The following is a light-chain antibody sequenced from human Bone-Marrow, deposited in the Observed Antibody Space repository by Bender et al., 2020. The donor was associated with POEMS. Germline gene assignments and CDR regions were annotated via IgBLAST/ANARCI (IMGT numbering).Light chain of an antibody. CDR1: SSDFGGYRY. Sequence: QSALTQPASVSGSPGQSITISCTGTSSDFGGYRYVSWYQQYPGKAPKLIIYEGSKRPSGVSTRFSGSKSDNTASLTISGLQAEDEADYYCCSYAGDNTVVFGGGTQLTVL. J-gene: IGLJ7*01. CDR3: CSYAGDNTVV. CDR2: EGS. V-gene: IGLV2-23*01.